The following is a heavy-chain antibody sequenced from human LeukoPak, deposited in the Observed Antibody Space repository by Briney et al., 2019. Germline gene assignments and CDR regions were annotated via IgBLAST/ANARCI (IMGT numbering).Heavy chain of an antibody. CDR3: ARDPHSNYGFGF. CDR1: GGSISSYY. D-gene: IGHD4-11*01. CDR2: IYYSGST. J-gene: IGHJ2*01. V-gene: IGHV4-59*01. Sequence: PSETLSLACTVSGGSISSYYWSWIRQPPGKGLEWIGYIYYSGSTNYNPSLKSRVTISVDTSKNQFSLKLSSVTAADTPVYYCARDPHSNYGFGFWGRGTLVTVSS.